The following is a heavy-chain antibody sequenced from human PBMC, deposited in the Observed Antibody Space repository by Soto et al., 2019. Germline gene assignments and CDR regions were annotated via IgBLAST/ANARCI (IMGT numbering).Heavy chain of an antibody. Sequence: QVQLVESGGGVVQPGRSLRLSCAASGFTFSSYGMHWVRQAPGKGLEWVAVISYDGSNKYYADSVKGRFTISRDNSKNQLYLQMNSLGAEDTAVYYCAKGGMIVVVNPVGYLDYWGQGTLVTVCS. J-gene: IGHJ4*02. CDR2: ISYDGSNK. D-gene: IGHD3-22*01. CDR1: GFTFSSYG. V-gene: IGHV3-30*18. CDR3: AKGGMIVVVNPVGYLDY.